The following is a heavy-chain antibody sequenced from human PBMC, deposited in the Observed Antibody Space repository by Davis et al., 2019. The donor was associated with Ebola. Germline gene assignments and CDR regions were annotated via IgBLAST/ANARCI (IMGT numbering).Heavy chain of an antibody. Sequence: GESLKISCAVSGFTFSDFSMNWVRQAPGKRLEWLSYITTGSTAIHYADSVKGRFTISRDNAQDSLFLQMNSLTEEDTAVYYCVRDYLFAFDLWGQGTMVTVSS. CDR1: GFTFSDFS. CDR3: VRDYLFAFDL. J-gene: IGHJ3*01. CDR2: ITTGSTAI. V-gene: IGHV3-48*02.